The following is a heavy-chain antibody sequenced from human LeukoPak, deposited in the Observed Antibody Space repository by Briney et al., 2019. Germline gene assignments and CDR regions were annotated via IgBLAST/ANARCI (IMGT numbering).Heavy chain of an antibody. CDR1: GFTFSSYG. CDR2: ISYDGSNK. D-gene: IGHD6-19*01. J-gene: IGHJ4*02. V-gene: IGHV3-30*03. CDR3: ARDSSGLDY. Sequence: GGSLRLSCAASGFTFSSYGMHWVRQAPGKGLEWVAVISYDGSNKYYADSVKGRFTISRDNSKNTLYLQMNSLRAEDTAVYYCARDSSGLDYWGQGTLVTVSS.